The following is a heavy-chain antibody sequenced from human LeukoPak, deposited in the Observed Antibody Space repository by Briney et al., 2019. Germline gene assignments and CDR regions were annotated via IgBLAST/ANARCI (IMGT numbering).Heavy chain of an antibody. CDR2: LIGSGSNT. D-gene: IGHD6-19*01. CDR1: GFTFSSYA. Sequence: GGSLRLSCAASGFTFSSYAMTWVRQAPGKGLEWVSSLIGSGSNTYYTDSVKGRFTISRDNSKNTLYLQMNTLRAEDTAVYYCARGHSSGWFFDYWGQGTLVTVSS. CDR3: ARGHSSGWFFDY. V-gene: IGHV3-23*01. J-gene: IGHJ4*02.